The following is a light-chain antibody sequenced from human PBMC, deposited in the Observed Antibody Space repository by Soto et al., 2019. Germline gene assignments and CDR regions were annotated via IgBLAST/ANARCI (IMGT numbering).Light chain of an antibody. V-gene: IGKV3-20*01. CDR2: GAS. Sequence: EIVMTQSPATLSVSPGERATLSCRASQSVSSNLAWYQQKTGQAPRLLIYGASSRATGIPDRFSGSGSGTDFTLTISRLEPEDFAVYYCQQSGSSNTFGQGTKVDIK. J-gene: IGKJ2*01. CDR3: QQSGSSNT. CDR1: QSVSSN.